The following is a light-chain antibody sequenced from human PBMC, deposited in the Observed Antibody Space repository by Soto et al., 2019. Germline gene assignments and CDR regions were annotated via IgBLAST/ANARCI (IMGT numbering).Light chain of an antibody. CDR1: SSDVGGYNY. J-gene: IGLJ1*01. V-gene: IGLV2-14*01. CDR2: EVS. CDR3: SSYTSSSTYV. Sequence: PASVSGSPGRSITISCTGTSSDVGGYNYVSWYQQHPGKAPKLMIYEVSNRPSGVSNRFSGSKSGNTASLTISGLQAEDEADYYCSSYTSSSTYVFGTGTKLTVL.